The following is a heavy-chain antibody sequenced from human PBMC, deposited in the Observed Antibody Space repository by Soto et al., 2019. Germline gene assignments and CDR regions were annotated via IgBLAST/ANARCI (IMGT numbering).Heavy chain of an antibody. J-gene: IGHJ3*02. V-gene: IGHV6-1*01. CDR3: AGGINSAIDI. CDR2: TYYRSKWYN. D-gene: IGHD1-1*01. Sequence: PSQTLSLTCVISGDSVSSNNVAWNWIRQSPSRGLEWLGRTYYRSKWYNNYAVSVKSRTTINADTSKNQFSLQLASVTPEDTAVYYCAGGINSAIDIWGQGTMVTVSS. CDR1: GDSVSSNNVA.